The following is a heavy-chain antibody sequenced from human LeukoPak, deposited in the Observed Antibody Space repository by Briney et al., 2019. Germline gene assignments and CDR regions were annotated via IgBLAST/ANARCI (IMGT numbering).Heavy chain of an antibody. D-gene: IGHD6-13*01. CDR2: ISGSGGST. Sequence: PGGSLRLSCAASGFTVSSNYMSWVRQAPGKGLEWVSAISGSGGSTYYADSVKGRFTISRDNSKNTLYLQMNSLRAEDTAVYYCAKDPRYSSSWYVPTLADYWGQGTLVTVSS. V-gene: IGHV3-23*01. CDR1: GFTVSSNY. J-gene: IGHJ4*02. CDR3: AKDPRYSSSWYVPTLADY.